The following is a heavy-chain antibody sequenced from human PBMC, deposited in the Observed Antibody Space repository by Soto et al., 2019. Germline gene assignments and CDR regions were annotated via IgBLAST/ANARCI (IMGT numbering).Heavy chain of an antibody. CDR3: ARGPYYYDSSGYYNY. CDR1: GGSISSSSNY. Sequence: KPSETLSLTCTVSGGSISSSSNYWGWIRQPPGKGLEWIGSIYYSGSTYYNPSLKSRVTISVDTSKNQFSLKLSSVTAADTAVYYCARGPYYYDSSGYYNYWGQGTLVTV. V-gene: IGHV4-39*01. D-gene: IGHD3-22*01. J-gene: IGHJ4*02. CDR2: IYYSGST.